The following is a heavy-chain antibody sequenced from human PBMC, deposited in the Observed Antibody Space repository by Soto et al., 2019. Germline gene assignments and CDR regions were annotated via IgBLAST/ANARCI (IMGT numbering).Heavy chain of an antibody. CDR3: VIGVGGGLFYP. D-gene: IGHD2-15*01. V-gene: IGHV3-11*06. CDR1: GFTFGDSY. Sequence: PGGSLRLSCAASGFTFGDSYMSWIRQAPGKGLEWLSYISPGSRYPAYADSVKGRFTISRDNAKRSLYLQMMSLTAEDTAIYYCVIGVGGGLFYPWGPGTMVTVSS. J-gene: IGHJ4*01. CDR2: ISPGSRYP.